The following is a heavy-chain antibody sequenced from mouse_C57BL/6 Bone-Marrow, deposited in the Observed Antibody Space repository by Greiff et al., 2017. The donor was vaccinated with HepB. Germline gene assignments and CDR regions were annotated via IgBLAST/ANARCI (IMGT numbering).Heavy chain of an antibody. CDR2: IDPSDSYT. CDR3: ARYTGYGWFAY. D-gene: IGHD2-2*01. CDR1: GYTFTSYW. Sequence: QVQLQQPGAELVRPGTSVKLSCKASGYTFTSYWMHWVKQRPGQGLEWIGVIDPSDSYTNYNQKFKGKATLTVDTSSSTAYMQLSSLTSEDSAVYYCARYTGYGWFAYWGRGTLVTVSA. V-gene: IGHV1-59*01. J-gene: IGHJ3*01.